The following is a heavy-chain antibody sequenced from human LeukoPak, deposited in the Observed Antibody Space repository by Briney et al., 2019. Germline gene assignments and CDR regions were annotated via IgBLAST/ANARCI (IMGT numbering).Heavy chain of an antibody. D-gene: IGHD5-18*01. CDR1: GFTFSNYA. CDR3: ARDDSYGLRGWFDP. CDR2: ISGGGDNT. J-gene: IGHJ5*02. V-gene: IGHV3-23*01. Sequence: GGSLRLSRAASGFTFSNYAMSWVRQAPGKGLEWVSGISGGGDNTYYADSVKGRFTISRDNSKNTLYLQMNSLRAEDTAVYYCARDDSYGLRGWFDPWGQGTLVTVSS.